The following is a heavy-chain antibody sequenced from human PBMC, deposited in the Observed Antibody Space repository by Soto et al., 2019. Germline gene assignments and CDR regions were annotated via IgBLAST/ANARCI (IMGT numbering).Heavy chain of an antibody. CDR1: GGSISSYY. V-gene: IGHV4-59*01. CDR2: VYYSGIT. D-gene: IGHD3-22*01. CDR3: ARLSYYDSSWPLDY. Sequence: PSETLSLTCTVSGGSISSYYWSWIRQPPGKGLEWIGYVYYSGITNYNPSLKARVTISVDRSKNQFSLKLSSVTAADTAVYYCARLSYYDSSWPLDYWGQGTLVTVSS. J-gene: IGHJ4*02.